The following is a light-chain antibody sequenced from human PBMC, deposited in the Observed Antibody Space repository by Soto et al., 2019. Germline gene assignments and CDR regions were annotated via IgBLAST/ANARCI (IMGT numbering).Light chain of an antibody. CDR1: QSVSSY. V-gene: IGKV3-11*01. J-gene: IGKJ4*01. Sequence: EIVLTQSPATLSLSPGERATLSCRASQSVSSYLAWYQQKPGQAPRLLIYDTSNRATGIPARFSGSGSGTDFTLTISCLEPEDCAVYYCQQRSNWPLTFGGGTKVEIK. CDR3: QQRSNWPLT. CDR2: DTS.